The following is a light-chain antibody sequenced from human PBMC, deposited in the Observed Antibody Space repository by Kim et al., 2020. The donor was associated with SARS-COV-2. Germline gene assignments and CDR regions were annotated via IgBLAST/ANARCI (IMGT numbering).Light chain of an antibody. CDR1: QSISSY. Sequence: DIQMTQYPSSLSASVGDRVTITCRASQSISSYLNWYQQKPGKAPKLLIYAASSLQSGVPSRFSGSGSGTDVTLTISSLQPEDFATYYCKQRYSTAYTFGQGNKLEI. V-gene: IGKV1-39*01. J-gene: IGKJ2*01. CDR3: KQRYSTAYT. CDR2: AAS.